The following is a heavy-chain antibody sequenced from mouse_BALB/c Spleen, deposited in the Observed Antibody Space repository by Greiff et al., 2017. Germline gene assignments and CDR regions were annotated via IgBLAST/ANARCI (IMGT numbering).Heavy chain of an antibody. V-gene: IGHV5-6-5*01. Sequence: EVMLVESGGGLVKPGGSLKLSCAASGFTFSSYAMSWVRQTPEKRLEWVASISSGGSTYYPDSVKGRFTISRDNARNILYLQMSSLRSEDTAMYYCARGRDYYGYGFAYWGQGTLVTVSA. CDR3: ARGRDYYGYGFAY. J-gene: IGHJ3*01. CDR2: ISSGGST. CDR1: GFTFSSYA. D-gene: IGHD1-2*01.